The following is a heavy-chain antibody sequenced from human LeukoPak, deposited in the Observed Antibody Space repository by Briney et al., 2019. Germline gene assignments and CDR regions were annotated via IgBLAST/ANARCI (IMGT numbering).Heavy chain of an antibody. J-gene: IGHJ6*03. V-gene: IGHV4-34*01. Sequence: PSQTLSPTCAVDCASLSGYYGSSIRQSPGKGLEWIGEINHSGSTNYNPSLKSRVTISVDTSKNQFSLKLSSVTAADTAVYYCARRVTIYYYMDVWGKGTTVSVSS. CDR1: CASLSGYY. D-gene: IGHD5-18*01. CDR3: ARRVTIYYYMDV. CDR2: INHSGST.